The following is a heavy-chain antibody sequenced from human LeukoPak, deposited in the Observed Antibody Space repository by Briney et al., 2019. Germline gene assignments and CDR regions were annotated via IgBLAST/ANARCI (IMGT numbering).Heavy chain of an antibody. J-gene: IGHJ5*02. CDR3: ARDCAGTTWGYYDILTARANWFDP. CDR1: GGSFSGYY. CDR2: INHSGST. Sequence: SETLSLTCAVYGGSFSGYYWSWIRQPPGKGLEWIGEINHSGSTNYNPSLKSRVTISVDTSKNQFSLKLSSVTAADTAVYYCARDCAGTTWGYYDILTARANWFDPWGQGTLVIVSS. V-gene: IGHV4-34*01. D-gene: IGHD3-9*01.